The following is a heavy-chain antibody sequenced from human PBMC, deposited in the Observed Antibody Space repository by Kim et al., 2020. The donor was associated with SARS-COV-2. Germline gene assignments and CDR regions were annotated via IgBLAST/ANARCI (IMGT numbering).Heavy chain of an antibody. CDR3: AKGADVFGTTTRPTDY. CDR2: ISGSGANT. D-gene: IGHD1-1*01. CDR1: GFTFSSYG. J-gene: IGHJ4*02. V-gene: IGHV3-23*01. Sequence: GGSLRLSCAASGFTFSSYGMNWVRQAPGKGLDWVSAISGSGANTFYADSVQGRFTISRDNSKNTLYLQMNSLRAEDTALYYCAKGADVFGTTTRPTDYWGQGTLVTVSS.